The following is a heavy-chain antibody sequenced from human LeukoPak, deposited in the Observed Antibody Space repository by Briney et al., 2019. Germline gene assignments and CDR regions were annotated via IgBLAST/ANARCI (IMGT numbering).Heavy chain of an antibody. CDR1: GGSISSYY. J-gene: IGHJ5*02. Sequence: SETLSLTCTVSGGSISSYYWSWIRQPAGKGLEWIGRIYTSGSTNYNPSLKSRVTMSVDTSKNQFSLKLSSVTAADTAVYYCARGGYGSGSYSSRNWFDPWGQGTLVTVSS. CDR3: ARGGYGSGSYSSRNWFDP. D-gene: IGHD3-10*01. CDR2: IYTSGST. V-gene: IGHV4-4*07.